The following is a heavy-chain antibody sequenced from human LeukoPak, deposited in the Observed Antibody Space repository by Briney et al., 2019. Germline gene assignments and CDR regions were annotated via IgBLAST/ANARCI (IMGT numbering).Heavy chain of an antibody. CDR3: AKSMPDVPARGDY. J-gene: IGHJ4*02. Sequence: PAGSLRLSCETSGFTFISYGMHWVRQTPGKGLEWVAVISKDGGNKFYADSLKGRVTISRDNSRNTLYLQMNSLRAGDTAVYYCAKSMPDVPARGDYWGQGTLVTVSS. CDR2: ISKDGGNK. V-gene: IGHV3-30*18. CDR1: GFTFISYG. D-gene: IGHD2-2*01.